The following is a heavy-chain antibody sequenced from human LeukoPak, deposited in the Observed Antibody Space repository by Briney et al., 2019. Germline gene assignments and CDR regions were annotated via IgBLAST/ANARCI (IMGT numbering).Heavy chain of an antibody. D-gene: IGHD3-3*01. CDR3: ASKGGSFTISGVLYNDAFAI. J-gene: IGHJ3*02. Sequence: PGRSLRLSCAASGFTFSSYGMHWVRQAPGKGLEWVAVISYDGSNKYYADSVKGRFTISRDNSKNSLYLQMNNLRAEDTAVYYCASKGGSFTISGVLYNDAFAIWGQGTMVTVSA. V-gene: IGHV3-30*03. CDR2: ISYDGSNK. CDR1: GFTFSSYG.